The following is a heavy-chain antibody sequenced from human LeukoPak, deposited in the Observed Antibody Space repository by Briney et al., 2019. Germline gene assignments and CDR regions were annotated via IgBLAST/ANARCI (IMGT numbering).Heavy chain of an antibody. CDR2: ISGSGTST. CDR1: GFTFSSYA. J-gene: IGHJ3*02. Sequence: GGSLRLSCAASGFTFSSYAMSWVRQAPGKGLEWVSGISGSGTSTYYADSVKGRFTISRDNSKNTLCLQMNSLRAEDTAAYYCAKGEGIRGSYYHDAFDIWGQGTMVTVSS. V-gene: IGHV3-23*01. CDR3: AKGEGIRGSYYHDAFDI. D-gene: IGHD1-26*01.